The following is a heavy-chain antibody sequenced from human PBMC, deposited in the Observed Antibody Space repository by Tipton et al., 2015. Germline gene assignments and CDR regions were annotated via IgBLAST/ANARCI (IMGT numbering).Heavy chain of an antibody. CDR2: MSPHSGNT. V-gene: IGHV1-8*01. D-gene: IGHD1-14*01. CDR3: ARGGRYLPDVDP. CDR1: GYTFTNYD. J-gene: IGHJ5*02. Sequence: QLVQSGAEVKKPGASVKVSCKASGYTFTNYDINWVRQATGQGLEWMGWMSPHSGNTGYVQKFQGRVTMTRDTSISTAYMELNNLTSEDTAVYYCARGGRYLPDVDPWGQGTLVTVSS.